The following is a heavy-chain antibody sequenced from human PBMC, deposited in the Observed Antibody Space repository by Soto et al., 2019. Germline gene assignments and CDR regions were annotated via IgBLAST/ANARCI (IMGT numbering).Heavy chain of an antibody. D-gene: IGHD3-22*01. CDR2: IIPSFRAT. CDR1: GGTSRNYV. Sequence: SVKVSCKDSGGTSRNYVISWVRQAPGQGLEWMGGIIPSFRATTYAQKFQGRVTITADNSASTAYMELTSLRSEDTAVYYCARDFSMVVVAPGYWGQGTLVTVSS. V-gene: IGHV1-69*06. CDR3: ARDFSMVVVAPGY. J-gene: IGHJ4*02.